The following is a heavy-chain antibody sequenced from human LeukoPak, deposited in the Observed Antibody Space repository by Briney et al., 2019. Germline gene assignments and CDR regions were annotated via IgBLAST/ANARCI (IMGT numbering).Heavy chain of an antibody. CDR3: ARYEYYDSSGYSPDAFDI. CDR1: GFTLSTYS. J-gene: IGHJ3*02. D-gene: IGHD3-22*01. V-gene: IGHV3-21*01. Sequence: GGSLRLSCAASGFTLSTYSMNWVRQAPGKGLEWVSSIDSSSRYIYYADSVKGRFTIYRDNTKNSLYLQMNSLRAEDTAVYYCARYEYYDSSGYSPDAFDIWGQGTMVTVSS. CDR2: IDSSSRYI.